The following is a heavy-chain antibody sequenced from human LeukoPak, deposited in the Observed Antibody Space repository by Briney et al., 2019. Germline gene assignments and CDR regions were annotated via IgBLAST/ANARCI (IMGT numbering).Heavy chain of an antibody. V-gene: IGHV3-48*03. J-gene: IGHJ5*02. CDR2: ISSSGSTI. Sequence: GGSLRLSCAASGFTFSSYEMNWVRQAPGKGLEWVSYISSSGSTIYYAGSVKGRFTISRDNAKNSLYLQMNSLRAEDTAVYYCARRTIWFGEFDYGSGSYGWFDPWGQGTLVTVSS. D-gene: IGHD3-10*01. CDR1: GFTFSSYE. CDR3: ARRTIWFGEFDYGSGSYGWFDP.